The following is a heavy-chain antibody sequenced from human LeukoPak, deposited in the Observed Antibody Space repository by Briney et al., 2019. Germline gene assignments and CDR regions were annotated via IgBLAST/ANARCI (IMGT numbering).Heavy chain of an antibody. CDR3: ARQYSSSWYYFDY. D-gene: IGHD6-13*01. V-gene: IGHV5-51*01. CDR2: IHPGDSDT. CDR1: GYSFTSYW. J-gene: IGHJ4*02. Sequence: HGESLKISCKGSGYSFTSYWIGWVRQMPGKGLEWMGIIHPGDSDTRYSPSFQGQVTISADKSISTAYLQWSSLKASDTAMYYCARQYSSSWYYFDYWGQGTLVTVSS.